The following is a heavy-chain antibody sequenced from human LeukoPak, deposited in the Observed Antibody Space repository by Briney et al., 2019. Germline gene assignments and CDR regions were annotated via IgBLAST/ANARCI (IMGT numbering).Heavy chain of an antibody. V-gene: IGHV3-30*01. Sequence: GRSLRLSCAASGFIFGDYAMHWVRQAPGKGLEWVSVISYDGINKFYADSVRGRFTISRDNFQNTLYLQMDSLRAEDTALYYCARRRNPGREAAGLDYWGQGTLATVSS. CDR1: GFIFGDYA. CDR2: ISYDGINK. J-gene: IGHJ4*02. CDR3: ARRRNPGREAAGLDY. D-gene: IGHD6-13*01.